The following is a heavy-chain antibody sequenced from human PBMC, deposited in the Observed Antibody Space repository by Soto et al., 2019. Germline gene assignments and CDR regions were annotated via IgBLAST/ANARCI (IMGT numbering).Heavy chain of an antibody. CDR2: IYYSGST. D-gene: IGHD6-13*01. V-gene: IGHV4-59*08. Sequence: SETLSLTCTVSGGSMSSYYWGWFRQPPGKGLEWIGYIYYSGSTSYNPSLKSRLSISLETSKKQFSLRMTSVTAADTAVYFCARAVGSSWYRYYFDYWGQGTLVTVSS. CDR3: ARAVGSSWYRYYFDY. CDR1: GGSMSSYY. J-gene: IGHJ4*02.